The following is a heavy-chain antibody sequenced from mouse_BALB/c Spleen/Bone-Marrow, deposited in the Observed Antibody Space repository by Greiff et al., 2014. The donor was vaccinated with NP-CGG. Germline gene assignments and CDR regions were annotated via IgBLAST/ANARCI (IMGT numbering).Heavy chain of an antibody. CDR1: GYTFTSFW. CDR2: IAPGSGST. Sequence: DLVKPGASVKLSCKASGYTFTSFWINWIKQRPGQGLEWKGRIAPGSGSTYYDEMFKGKATLTVDTSSSTAYIQLSSLSSEDSAVYFCARSYYGRAMDYWGQGTSVTVSS. CDR3: ARSYYGRAMDY. D-gene: IGHD1-1*01. V-gene: IGHV1S41*01. J-gene: IGHJ4*01.